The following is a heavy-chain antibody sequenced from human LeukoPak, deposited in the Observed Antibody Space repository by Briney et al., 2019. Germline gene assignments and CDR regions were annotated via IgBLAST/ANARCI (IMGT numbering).Heavy chain of an antibody. CDR2: IYYSGST. J-gene: IGHJ6*03. V-gene: IGHV4-39*07. Sequence: PSETLSLTCTVSGGSISSSSYYWGWLRQPPGKGLEGIGSIYYSGSTYYNPSLKSRVTISVDTPKNQFSLKLSSVTAADTAVYYCARASAAASGFYYYYYMDVWGKGTTVTVSS. CDR1: GGSISSSSYY. CDR3: ARASAAASGFYYYYYMDV. D-gene: IGHD1-26*01.